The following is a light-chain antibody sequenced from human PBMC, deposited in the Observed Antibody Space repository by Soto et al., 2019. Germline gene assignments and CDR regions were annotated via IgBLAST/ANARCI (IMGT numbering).Light chain of an antibody. J-gene: IGLJ1*01. V-gene: IGLV3-21*02. CDR3: QVWDVSTFHPYL. Sequence: SYELTQPPSVSVALGQTARVTCGGNNIGRKTVHWYQQMPGQAPVLVVSDYSDRPSRIPERFSGSKSGNTVTLTISRVEAGDEADYDCQVWDVSTFHPYLFGTGTKVTVL. CDR2: DYS. CDR1: NIGRKT.